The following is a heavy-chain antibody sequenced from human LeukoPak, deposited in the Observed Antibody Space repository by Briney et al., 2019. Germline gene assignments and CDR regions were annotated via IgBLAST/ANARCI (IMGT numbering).Heavy chain of an antibody. D-gene: IGHD3-9*01. CDR1: GGSVSSGSYY. V-gene: IGHV4-30-4*01. CDR2: IYYSGST. J-gene: IGHJ4*02. Sequence: PSETLSLTCTVSGGSVSSGSYYWSWIRQPPGKGLEWIGYIYYSGSTYYNPSLKSRVTISVDTSKNQFSLKLSSVTAADTAVYYCARELAVISTLFNYWGQGTLVTVSS. CDR3: ARELAVISTLFNY.